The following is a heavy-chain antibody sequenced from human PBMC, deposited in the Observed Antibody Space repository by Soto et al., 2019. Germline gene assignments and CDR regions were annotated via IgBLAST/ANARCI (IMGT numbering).Heavy chain of an antibody. CDR1: GYTFTGYY. CDR3: ARLMDPYSGPHLDI. D-gene: IGHD1-26*01. J-gene: IGHJ3*02. V-gene: IGHV1-2*02. Sequence: ASVKVSCKASGYTFTGYYIHWVRQAPGQGLEWMGCINPNTGGTNYAQKFQGRVTMTRDTSISTAYMELSTLKSDDAAVYYCARLMDPYSGPHLDIWGQGTMVTVSS. CDR2: INPNTGGT.